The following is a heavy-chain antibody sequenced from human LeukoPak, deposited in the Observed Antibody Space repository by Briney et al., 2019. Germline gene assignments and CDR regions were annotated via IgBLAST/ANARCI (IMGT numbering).Heavy chain of an antibody. V-gene: IGHV3-9*01. CDR3: AKEGTSSGIDY. CDR1: GFTFDDYA. J-gene: IGHJ4*02. Sequence: GGSLRLSCAASGFTFDDYAMHWVRQAPGKGLEWVSGISWNSGSIGYADSVKGRFTISRDNAKNSLYLQMNSLRAEDTALYYCAKEGTSSGIDYWGQGTLVTVPS. D-gene: IGHD3-10*01. CDR2: ISWNSGSI.